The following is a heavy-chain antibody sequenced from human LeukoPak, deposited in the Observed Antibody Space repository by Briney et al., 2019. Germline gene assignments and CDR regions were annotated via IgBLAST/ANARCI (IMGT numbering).Heavy chain of an antibody. CDR2: IKNDGSTT. CDR1: GFTFSGYW. CDR3: ARERKYDSNFDY. Sequence: GGSLRLSCAASGFTFSGYWLHWVRQPPGKGLVWVSRIKNDGSTTTYADSVKGRFTVSRDNAKNTLYLQMNSLRAEDTAVYYCARERKYDSNFDYWGQGTLVTVSS. D-gene: IGHD1-1*01. J-gene: IGHJ4*02. V-gene: IGHV3-74*01.